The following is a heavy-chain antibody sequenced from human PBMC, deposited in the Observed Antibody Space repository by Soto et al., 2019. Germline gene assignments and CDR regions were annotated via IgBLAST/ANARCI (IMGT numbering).Heavy chain of an antibody. J-gene: IGHJ4*02. CDR2: ISGSGGST. V-gene: IGHV3-23*01. CDR3: ASVVVVAGYQDGDY. CDR1: GFTFSSYA. D-gene: IGHD2-15*01. Sequence: PGGSLSLSCAASGFTFSSYAMSWVRQAPGKGLEWVSAISGSGGSTYYADSVKGRFTISRDNSKNTLYLQMNSLRAEDTAVYYCASVVVVAGYQDGDYWGQGTLVTVSS.